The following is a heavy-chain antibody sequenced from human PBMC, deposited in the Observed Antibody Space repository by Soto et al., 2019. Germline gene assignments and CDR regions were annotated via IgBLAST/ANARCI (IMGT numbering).Heavy chain of an antibody. Sequence: KESGPTLVKPTQTLTLTCTFSGFSLSTSGVGVGWIRQPPGKALEWLALIYWNDDKRYSPSLKSTLTITKDTSKNQVVLTMTNMDPVDTATYYCAHRSRVFLGPAAFDIWGQGTMVTVSS. D-gene: IGHD6-13*01. CDR3: AHRSRVFLGPAAFDI. J-gene: IGHJ3*02. CDR1: GFSLSTSGVG. V-gene: IGHV2-5*01. CDR2: IYWNDDK.